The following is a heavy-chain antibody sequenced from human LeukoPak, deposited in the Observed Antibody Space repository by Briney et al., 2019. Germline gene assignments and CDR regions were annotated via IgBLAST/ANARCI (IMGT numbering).Heavy chain of an antibody. CDR1: GYSISNGYY. Sequence: SETLSLTCTVSGYSISNGYYWGWIRQPPGKGLEWIGSIYHSGSTYYNPSLKSRVTISVDTSKNQFSLKLSSVTAEDTAVYYCARAPNAYCGGDCNWFDPWGQGTLVTVSS. V-gene: IGHV4-38-2*02. J-gene: IGHJ5*02. CDR2: IYHSGST. CDR3: ARAPNAYCGGDCNWFDP. D-gene: IGHD2-21*02.